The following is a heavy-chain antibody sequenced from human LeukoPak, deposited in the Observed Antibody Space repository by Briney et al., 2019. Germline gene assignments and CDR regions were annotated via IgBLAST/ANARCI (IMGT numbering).Heavy chain of an antibody. V-gene: IGHV3-23*01. J-gene: IGHJ3*02. CDR2: ISGSGGST. D-gene: IGHD1-14*01. CDR1: GFTFSSYE. Sequence: GGSLRLSCADSGFTFSSYEMNWVRQAPGKGLEWVSAISGSGGSTYYADSVKGRFTISRENSKNTLYLQMNSLRAEDTAVYDCAKDDPCRTLDAFDIWGQGTMVTVSS. CDR3: AKDDPCRTLDAFDI.